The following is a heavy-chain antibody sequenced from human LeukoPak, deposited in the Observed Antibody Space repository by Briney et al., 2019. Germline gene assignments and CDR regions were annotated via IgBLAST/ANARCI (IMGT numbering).Heavy chain of an antibody. D-gene: IGHD2-15*01. V-gene: IGHV1-2*02. CDR1: GYTFTGYY. Sequence: SSVKVSCKSTGYTFTGYYMHWVRQAPGQGLEWMGWINPNSGCTNYAQKFQGRVTMTRDTSISTAYMELSRLRSDDTAVYYCARDGCSGGSCYYFDYWGQGALCTVSS. CDR3: ARDGCSGGSCYYFDY. J-gene: IGHJ4*02. CDR2: INPNSGCT.